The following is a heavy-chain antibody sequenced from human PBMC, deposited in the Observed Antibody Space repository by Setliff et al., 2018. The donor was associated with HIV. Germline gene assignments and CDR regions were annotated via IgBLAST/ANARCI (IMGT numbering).Heavy chain of an antibody. D-gene: IGHD4-17*01. J-gene: IGHJ4*02. V-gene: IGHV1-2*02. CDR1: GYTFTDYY. CDR3: ARSTTAD. Sequence: ASVKVSCKTSGYTFTDYYIHWVRQAPGQGLEWMGWIYPNTGGTNYAQKFQGRVTMTRDTSISTAYMELSRLRSDDTAVYYCARSTTADWGQGTLVTVSS. CDR2: IYPNTGGT.